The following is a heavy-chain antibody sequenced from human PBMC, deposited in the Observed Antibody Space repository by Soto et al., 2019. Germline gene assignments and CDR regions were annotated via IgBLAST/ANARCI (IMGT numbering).Heavy chain of an antibody. D-gene: IGHD4-17*01. J-gene: IGHJ4*02. CDR1: GYSFTEYD. Sequence: ASVKVSYKTSGYSFTEYDINWVRQAPGQGLEYMGWVSPENRNAGYAPQFRGRDSMTADTSINTVYLELTTLTYEDTAVYYCEVTTGYWGQGTMVTVPQ. CDR3: EVTTGY. CDR2: VSPENRNA. V-gene: IGHV1-8*01.